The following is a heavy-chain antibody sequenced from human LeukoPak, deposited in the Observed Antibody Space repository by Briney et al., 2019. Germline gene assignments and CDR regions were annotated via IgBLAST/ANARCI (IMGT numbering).Heavy chain of an antibody. CDR1: GYTFTSYG. J-gene: IGHJ4*02. CDR2: ISAYNGNT. Sequence: ASVKVSCKASGYTFTSYGISWVRQAPGQGLEWMGWISAYNGNTNYAQKLQGRVTMTTDTSTSTAYMELRSLRSDDTAVYYCARVDYNGSGSYYPEYYWGQGTLVTVSS. V-gene: IGHV1-18*01. CDR3: ARVDYNGSGSYYPEYY. D-gene: IGHD3-10*01.